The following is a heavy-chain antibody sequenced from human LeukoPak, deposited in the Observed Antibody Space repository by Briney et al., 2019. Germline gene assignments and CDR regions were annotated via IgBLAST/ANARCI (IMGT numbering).Heavy chain of an antibody. CDR1: GGSISSGGYS. Sequence: SEALSLTCAVSGGSISSGGYSWSWIRQPPGKGLEWIGYIYHSGSTYYNPSLKSRVTISVDRSKNQFSLKLSSVTAADTAVYHCARGGSRYCSSTSCSNWFDPWGQGTLVTVSS. CDR3: ARGGSRYCSSTSCSNWFDP. CDR2: IYHSGST. V-gene: IGHV4-30-2*01. D-gene: IGHD2-2*01. J-gene: IGHJ5*02.